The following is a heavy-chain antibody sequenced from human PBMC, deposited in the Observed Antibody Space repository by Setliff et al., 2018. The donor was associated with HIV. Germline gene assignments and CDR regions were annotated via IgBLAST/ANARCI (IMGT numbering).Heavy chain of an antibody. CDR3: ARYDYGDFDY. CDR2: INHSGST. V-gene: IGHV4-34*01. Sequence: SETLSLTCTVFGGSFTDIGGSFTDYYWIWIRQPPGKGLEWIGEINHSGSTHYNPSLKSRVTISVDTSENQFSLNLSSVTAADTAVYYCARYDYGDFDYWGQGTPVTVSS. CDR1: GGSFTDIGGSFTDYY. J-gene: IGHJ4*02. D-gene: IGHD4-17*01.